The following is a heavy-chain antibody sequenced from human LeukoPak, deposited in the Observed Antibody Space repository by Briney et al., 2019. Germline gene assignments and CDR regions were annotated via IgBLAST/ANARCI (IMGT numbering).Heavy chain of an antibody. CDR1: GFTFSSYG. V-gene: IGHV3-30*02. CDR2: IRYDGSNK. CDR3: ANSRAYYDFSDGY. Sequence: PGGSLRLSCAASGFTFSSYGMHWVRQAPGKGLEWVAFIRYDGSNKYYADSVKGRFTISRDNSKNTLYLQMNSLRAEDTAVYYCANSRAYYDFSDGYWGQGTLVTVSS. D-gene: IGHD3-3*01. J-gene: IGHJ4*02.